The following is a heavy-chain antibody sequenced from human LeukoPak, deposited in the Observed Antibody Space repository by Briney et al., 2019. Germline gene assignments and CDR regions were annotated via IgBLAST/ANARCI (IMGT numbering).Heavy chain of an antibody. Sequence: PGGSLRLSCAASGFTFTTYAINWVRQAPGKGLEWVSGISGDGDTAYYADSVNGRFTISRDNSRNTVSLHMSSLRAEDTALYYCAKDLALAGTGGGFDAWGQGTRVAASS. CDR1: GFTFTTYA. CDR3: AKDLALAGTGGGFDA. J-gene: IGHJ3*01. D-gene: IGHD6-19*01. CDR2: ISGDGDTA. V-gene: IGHV3-23*01.